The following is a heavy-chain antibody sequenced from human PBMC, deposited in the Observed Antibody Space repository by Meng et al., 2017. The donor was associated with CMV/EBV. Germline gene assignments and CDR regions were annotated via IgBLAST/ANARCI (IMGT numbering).Heavy chain of an antibody. CDR3: TRDAHLTTVTPNWFDP. CDR1: GDTVTAYY. Sequence: QRVQLAAELSKRVASLNVTCKASGDTVTAYYMQWVRPAPGQGLEWMGCINPISGDTNYAQKFQGRVTMTRDTSISTAYMELSRLRSDDTAVYYCTRDAHLTTVTPNWFDPWGQGTLVTVSS. V-gene: IGHV1-2*02. D-gene: IGHD4-17*01. J-gene: IGHJ5*02. CDR2: INPISGDT.